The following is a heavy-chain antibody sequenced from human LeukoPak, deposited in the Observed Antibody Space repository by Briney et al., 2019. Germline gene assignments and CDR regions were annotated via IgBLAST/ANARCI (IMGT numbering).Heavy chain of an antibody. CDR2: LYSDGNT. J-gene: IGHJ4*02. V-gene: IGHV3-53*01. CDR3: ARGVEPLAANTLAY. CDR1: GFTVITND. D-gene: IGHD1-14*01. Sequence: AGGCLRLSCAASGFTVITNDMTWVRQAPGKGLEWVSVLYSDGNTKYADSVQGRFTISRDNSKNTLYLEMNSLSPDDTAVYYCARGVEPLAANTLAYWGQGTLVTVSS.